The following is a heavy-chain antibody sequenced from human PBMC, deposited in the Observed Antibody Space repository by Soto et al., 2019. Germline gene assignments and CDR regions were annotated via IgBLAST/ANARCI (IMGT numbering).Heavy chain of an antibody. CDR1: GGPISTYY. CDR3: ARTDGYSYAY. Sequence: SETLSLTCTVSGGPISTYYWSWIRQPPGKGLEWIGYIYYSGITNYNPSLKSRVTISVDTSKNQFSLRLSSVTAADTAVYYCARTDGYSYAYWGQGTPVTVSS. V-gene: IGHV4-59*01. CDR2: IYYSGIT. D-gene: IGHD3-16*01. J-gene: IGHJ4*02.